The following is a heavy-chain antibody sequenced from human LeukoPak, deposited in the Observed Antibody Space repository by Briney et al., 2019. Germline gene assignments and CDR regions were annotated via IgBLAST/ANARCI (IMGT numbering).Heavy chain of an antibody. CDR1: GFTFSTSW. V-gene: IGHV3-7*01. CDR2: IKPDGSEE. D-gene: IGHD3-10*01. J-gene: IGHJ4*02. CDR3: AKSYYGG. Sequence: GGSLRLSCATSGFTFSTSWMSWVRQAPGKGLEWVANIKPDGSEEYYVDSVKGRFTISRDNVKNSLYLQMNSLRAEDTAVYYCAKSYYGGWGQGTLVTVSS.